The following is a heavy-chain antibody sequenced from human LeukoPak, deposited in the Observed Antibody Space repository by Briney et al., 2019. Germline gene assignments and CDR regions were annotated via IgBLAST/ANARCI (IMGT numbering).Heavy chain of an antibody. D-gene: IGHD5-12*01. CDR3: ARDISGFRDY. J-gene: IGHJ4*02. Sequence: PGGSLRLSCAASGFTFSNYWMHWVRHAPGKGLVWVSRINTDGSTTSHADSVKGRFTISRDNAKNTLYLQMNSLRAEDTAVHYCARDISGFRDYWGQGTLVTVSS. V-gene: IGHV3-74*01. CDR1: GFTFSNYW. CDR2: INTDGSTT.